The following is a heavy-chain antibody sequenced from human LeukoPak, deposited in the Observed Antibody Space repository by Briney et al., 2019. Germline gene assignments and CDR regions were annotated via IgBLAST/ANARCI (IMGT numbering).Heavy chain of an antibody. D-gene: IGHD2-2*01. J-gene: IGHJ3*02. CDR1: GFTVSSNY. Sequence: GGSLRLSCAASGFTVSSNYMSWVRQAPGKGLEWVSVIYTDGSTYYADSVKGRFTISGDNSKNTLYLQMNSLRAEDTAVYYCARAWDCSSTSCLDAFDIWGQGTMVTVSS. CDR2: IYTDGST. CDR3: ARAWDCSSTSCLDAFDI. V-gene: IGHV3-66*01.